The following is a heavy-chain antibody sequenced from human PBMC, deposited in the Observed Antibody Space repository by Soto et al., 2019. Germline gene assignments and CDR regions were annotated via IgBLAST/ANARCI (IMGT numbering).Heavy chain of an antibody. V-gene: IGHV4-34*01. CDR3: ARGKRGSGWTLGDYYYGLDG. CDR2: IDHGGNA. CDR1: GGSFNAYY. Sequence: QVQLQQWGAGLLKPSETLSLTCAVYGGSFNAYYYSWSWIRRPPGKGLEWIAEIDHGGNANYNPSXXXRVTIAGTTSXXKXSXXLMSVTAADMGVYYCARGKRGSGWTLGDYYYGLDGWGQGTTVTVSS. D-gene: IGHD6-19*01. J-gene: IGHJ6*02.